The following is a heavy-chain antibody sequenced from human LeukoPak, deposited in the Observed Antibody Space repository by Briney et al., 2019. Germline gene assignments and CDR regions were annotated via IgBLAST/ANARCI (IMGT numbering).Heavy chain of an antibody. J-gene: IGHJ4*02. CDR2: ISGTGGST. CDR1: GFTFSSYA. CDR3: AKDAFYYDSSGYYYGYFDY. D-gene: IGHD3-22*01. Sequence: GGSLRLSCAASGFTFSSYAMSWVRQAPGKGLDWVSAISGTGGSTYYADSVKGRFTISRDNSKNTLYLQMNSLRAEDTAVYYCAKDAFYYDSSGYYYGYFDYWGQGTLVTVSS. V-gene: IGHV3-23*01.